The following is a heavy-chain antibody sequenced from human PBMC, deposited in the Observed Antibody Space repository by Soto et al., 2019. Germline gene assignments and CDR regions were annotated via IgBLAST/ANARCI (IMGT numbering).Heavy chain of an antibody. D-gene: IGHD4-17*01. CDR3: ARDRLSGDYGALYGMDV. Sequence: ASVKVSCKASGYTFTGYYMHWVRQAPGQGLEWMGWINPNSGGTNYAQKFQGWVTMTRDTSISTAYMELSRLRSDDTAVYYCARDRLSGDYGALYGMDVWGQGTTVTVSS. V-gene: IGHV1-2*04. CDR1: GYTFTGYY. CDR2: INPNSGGT. J-gene: IGHJ6*02.